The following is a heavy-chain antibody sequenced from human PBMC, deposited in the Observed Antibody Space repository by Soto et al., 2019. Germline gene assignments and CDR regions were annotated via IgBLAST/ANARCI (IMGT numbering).Heavy chain of an antibody. CDR1: GDSVSSAPNY. Sequence: PSATLSLTCTVSGDSVSSAPNYWSWIQQPPGKALEWIGSIYYSGSTNYNPSLRSRVIMSVDTSKNQFSLNLSSVTAADTAVYYCSRDRGTANEHNWLDPWGQASLVTVSS. CDR3: SRDRGTANEHNWLDP. D-gene: IGHD3-10*01. CDR2: IYYSGST. J-gene: IGHJ5*02. V-gene: IGHV4-61*01.